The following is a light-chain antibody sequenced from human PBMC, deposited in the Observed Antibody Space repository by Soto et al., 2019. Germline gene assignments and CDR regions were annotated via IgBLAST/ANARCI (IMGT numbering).Light chain of an antibody. Sequence: QSVLTQPPSTSGTPGQRVTISCSGGSSNIGNNYVYWYQVLPGTAPKLLIYKNNQRPSGVPDRFSGSKSGTSGYLAISGLRSEDEADYYCATWDDRLNGVVFGGGTKLTVL. CDR2: KNN. CDR3: ATWDDRLNGVV. V-gene: IGLV1-47*01. J-gene: IGLJ2*01. CDR1: SSNIGNNY.